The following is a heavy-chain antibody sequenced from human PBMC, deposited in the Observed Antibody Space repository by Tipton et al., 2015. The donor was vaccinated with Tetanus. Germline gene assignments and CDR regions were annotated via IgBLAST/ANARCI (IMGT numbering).Heavy chain of an antibody. Sequence: SLRLSCAASGFTFRNFNMNWVRQAPGQGLDWVSSISSGGNYIYYADSVKGRFTISRDGNSLYLQMNSLRAEDTALYYCAKVGNYGVNVDAFDIWGQGTMVTVSS. V-gene: IGHV3-21*01. J-gene: IGHJ3*02. CDR2: ISSGGNYI. CDR3: AKVGNYGVNVDAFDI. CDR1: GFTFRNFN. D-gene: IGHD4-23*01.